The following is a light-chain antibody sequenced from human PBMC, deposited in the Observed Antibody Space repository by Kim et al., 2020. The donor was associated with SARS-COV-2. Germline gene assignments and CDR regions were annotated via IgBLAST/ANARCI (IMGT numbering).Light chain of an antibody. CDR1: SSNIGTGYD. CDR3: QSYDSSLSLYV. J-gene: IGLJ1*01. V-gene: IGLV1-40*01. Sequence: QRVTISCTGSSSNIGTGYDVHWYPQLPGTAPKLLIYGNSNRPSGVPDRFSGSKSGTSASLAITGLQAEDEADYYCQSYDSSLSLYVFGTGTKVTVL. CDR2: GNS.